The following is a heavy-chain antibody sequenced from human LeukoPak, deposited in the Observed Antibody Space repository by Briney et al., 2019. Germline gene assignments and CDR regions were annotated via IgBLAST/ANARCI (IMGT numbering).Heavy chain of an antibody. D-gene: IGHD6-13*01. CDR2: ISGSGGST. CDR1: GFSFSSYA. J-gene: IGHJ4*02. Sequence: QPGGSLRLSCATSGFSFSSYAMSWVRQAPGKGLEWVSAISGSGGSTYYADSVKGRFTISRDNSKNTLYLQMNSLRAEDTAVYYCAKDALSSSWFLRVHQFQYYFDYWGQGTLVTVSS. V-gene: IGHV3-23*01. CDR3: AKDALSSSWFLRVHQFQYYFDY.